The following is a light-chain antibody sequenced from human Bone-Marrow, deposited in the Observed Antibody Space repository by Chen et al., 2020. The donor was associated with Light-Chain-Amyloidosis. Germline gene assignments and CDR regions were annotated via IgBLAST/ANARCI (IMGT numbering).Light chain of an antibody. Sequence: QSALTQPASVSGSPGPQITISCTGTSSDVGGDNHVSWYQQHPDKAPKLMIYEVTNRPSWIPDRFSGSTSDNMSSLTISGLQTEDEADYFCSSYTITNTLVFGSGTRVTVL. CDR1: SSDVGGDNH. V-gene: IGLV2-14*01. CDR2: EVT. CDR3: SSYTITNTLV. J-gene: IGLJ1*01.